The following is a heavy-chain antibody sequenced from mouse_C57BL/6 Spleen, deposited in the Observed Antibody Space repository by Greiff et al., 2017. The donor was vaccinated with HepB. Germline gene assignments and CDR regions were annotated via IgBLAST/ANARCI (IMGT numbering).Heavy chain of an antibody. J-gene: IGHJ2*01. D-gene: IGHD2-2*01. CDR3: TGAKLMVTGG. CDR1: GFTFSNYW. CDR2: IRLKSDNYAT. Sequence: EVKLEESGGGLVQPGGSMKLSCVASGFTFSNYWMNWVRQSPEKGLEWVAQIRLKSDNYATHYAESGKGRFTISRDDSKSSVYLRMNNLRAEDTGIYYCTGAKLMVTGGWGQGTTLTVSS. V-gene: IGHV6-3*01.